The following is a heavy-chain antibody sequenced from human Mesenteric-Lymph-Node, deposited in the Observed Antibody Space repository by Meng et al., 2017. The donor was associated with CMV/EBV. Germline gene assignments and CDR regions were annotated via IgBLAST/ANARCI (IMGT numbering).Heavy chain of an antibody. J-gene: IGHJ4*02. CDR1: GGSISSSSYY. D-gene: IGHD4-17*01. CDR2: IYYSGST. V-gene: IGHV4-39*07. CDR3: ARGMTVATVTTFRQTYYFDY. Sequence: GSLRLSCTVSGGSISSSSYYWGWIRQPPGKGLEWIGSIYYSGSTYYNPSLKSRVTISVDTSKNQFSLKLSSVTAADTAVYYCARGMTVATVTTFRQTYYFDYWGQGTLVTVSS.